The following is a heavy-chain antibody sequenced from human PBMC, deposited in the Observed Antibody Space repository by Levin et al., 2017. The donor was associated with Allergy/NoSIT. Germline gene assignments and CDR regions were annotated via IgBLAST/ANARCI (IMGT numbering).Heavy chain of an antibody. CDR1: GGSISSGDYY. CDR3: ARDIDGGNWEGAFDP. V-gene: IGHV4-30-4*01. CDR2: IYYSGST. J-gene: IGHJ5*02. Sequence: SETLSLTCTVSGGSISSGDYYWSWIRQPPGKGLEWIGYIYYSGSTYYNPSLKSRVSISVDTSKNQFSLKLSSVTAADTAVYYCARDIDGGNWEGAFDPWGQGTLVTVSS. D-gene: IGHD4-23*01.